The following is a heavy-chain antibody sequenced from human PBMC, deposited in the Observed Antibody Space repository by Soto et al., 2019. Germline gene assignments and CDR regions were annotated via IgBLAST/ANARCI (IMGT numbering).Heavy chain of an antibody. CDR3: ARVGEGISDYSMDV. CDR2: IIPIFGTT. J-gene: IGHJ6*02. V-gene: IGHV1-69*12. Sequence: QVQLVQSGAEVKKPGSSVKVSCQASGDTLSRYAISWVRQAPGQGPEWMGGIIPIFGTTNYAQKFQGRVTITADESTRTVYMELSSLRSEDTAVYYCARVGEGISDYSMDVWGQGTTVTVSS. D-gene: IGHD3-10*01. CDR1: GDTLSRYA.